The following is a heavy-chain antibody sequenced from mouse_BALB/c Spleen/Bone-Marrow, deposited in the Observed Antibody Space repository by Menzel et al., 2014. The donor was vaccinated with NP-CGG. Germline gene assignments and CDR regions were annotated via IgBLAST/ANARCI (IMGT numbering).Heavy chain of an antibody. D-gene: IGHD1-1*01. Sequence: QVHVKQSGAEVVKPGASVKVSCKASGYTFTNYWMQWVKQRPGQGLEWIGEIEPSDSYTNYNQDFKGKATLTVDKSSSTAYMQLSSLTSEDSAVYYCARGRTTVVSDYWGQGTSLTVPS. V-gene: IGHV1-69*02. CDR1: GYTFTNYW. J-gene: IGHJ2*02. CDR2: IEPSDSYT. CDR3: ARGRTTVVSDY.